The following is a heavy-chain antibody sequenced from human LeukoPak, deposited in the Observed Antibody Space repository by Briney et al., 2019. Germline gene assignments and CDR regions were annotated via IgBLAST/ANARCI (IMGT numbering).Heavy chain of an antibody. J-gene: IGHJ4*02. V-gene: IGHV1-18*01. CDR2: ISVYNGNT. CDR1: GYTFSSYG. Sequence: GASVKVSCKACGYTFSSYGISWVGQAPGQGLEWMGWISVYNGNTDYAQKVQGRVTMTTDTSTSTAYMELKNLRSDDTAVYYCARGLTIYPFDYWGQGTLVTVSS. D-gene: IGHD3-9*01. CDR3: ARGLTIYPFDY.